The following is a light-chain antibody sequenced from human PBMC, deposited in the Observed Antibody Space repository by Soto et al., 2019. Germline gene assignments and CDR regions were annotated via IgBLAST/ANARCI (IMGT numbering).Light chain of an antibody. CDR2: RAS. CDR3: HHYGASPIT. J-gene: IGKJ4*01. V-gene: IGKV3-20*01. CDR1: QSVSSDY. Sequence: EIVLAQSPGTMSLSPGDRATLSCRASQSVSSDYVAWYQQKPGQTPNVLINRASIRATGIPNRFSGSGSGNDLTLSISRLEPEDVAVYYCHHYGASPITFVGGTKVEIK.